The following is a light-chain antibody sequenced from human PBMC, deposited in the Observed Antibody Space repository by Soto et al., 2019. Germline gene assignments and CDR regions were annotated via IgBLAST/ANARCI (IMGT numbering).Light chain of an antibody. CDR2: SAS. J-gene: IGKJ2*01. CDR1: QSVASRA. V-gene: IGKV3-20*01. CDR3: QQYGSSPPMYT. Sequence: IVLTQSPGTLSLSPWERATLSCRASQSVASRALAWYQQKRGQSPRLLIYSASRRATGIPDRFSGSGSGADFTLTISRLEPEDFAVYYCQQYGSSPPMYTFGQGTKVDIK.